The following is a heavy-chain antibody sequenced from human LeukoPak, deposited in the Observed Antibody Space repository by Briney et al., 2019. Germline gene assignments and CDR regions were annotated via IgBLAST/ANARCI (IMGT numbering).Heavy chain of an antibody. CDR2: IYHSGGT. D-gene: IGHD3-10*01. CDR1: GYSISSGYY. CDR3: ARLSRVTMVRGVMGYFDY. Sequence: PSETLSLTCAVSGYSISSGYYWGWIRQPPGKGLEWIGSIYHSGGTYYNPSLKSRVTISVDTSKNQFSLKLSSVTAADTAVYYCARLSRVTMVRGVMGYFDYWGQGTLVTVSS. J-gene: IGHJ4*02. V-gene: IGHV4-38-2*01.